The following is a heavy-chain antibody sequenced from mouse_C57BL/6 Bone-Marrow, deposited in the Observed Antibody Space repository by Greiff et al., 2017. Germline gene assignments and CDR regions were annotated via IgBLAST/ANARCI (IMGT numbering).Heavy chain of an antibody. Sequence: EVQLQQSGAELVRPGASVKLSCTASGFNIKDDYMHWVKQRPEQGLEWIGWIDPENGDTEYASKFQGKATITADTSSNTSYLQLSSLTSEDTAVYYCAREVRHFDYWGQGTTLTVSS. J-gene: IGHJ2*01. CDR1: GFNIKDDY. CDR3: AREVRHFDY. V-gene: IGHV14-4*01. CDR2: IDPENGDT. D-gene: IGHD2-2*01.